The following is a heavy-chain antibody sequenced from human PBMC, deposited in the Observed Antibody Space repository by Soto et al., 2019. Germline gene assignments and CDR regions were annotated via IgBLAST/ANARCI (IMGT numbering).Heavy chain of an antibody. V-gene: IGHV3-23*01. J-gene: IGHJ4*02. Sequence: GGSLRLSCAASGLTFSSYAMSWVRQAPGKGLEWVSAISGSGGSTYYADSVKGRFTISRDNSKNTLYLQMNSLRAEDTAVYYCAKYVAVAGKGQSYFDYWGQGTLVTVSS. CDR1: GLTFSSYA. CDR3: AKYVAVAGKGQSYFDY. D-gene: IGHD6-19*01. CDR2: ISGSGGST.